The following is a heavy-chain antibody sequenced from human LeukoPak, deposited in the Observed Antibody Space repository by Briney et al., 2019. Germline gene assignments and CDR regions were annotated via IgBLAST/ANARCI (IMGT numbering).Heavy chain of an antibody. CDR3: ARDIPSWAVAGTRTGMDV. J-gene: IGHJ6*03. CDR1: GGSISSGDYY. CDR2: IYYSGST. Sequence: SQTLSLTCTVSGGSISSGDYYWRWLRQPPGKGLEWVGYIYYSGSTYYNPSLKSRVTISVDTSKNQFSLKLSSVTAADTAVYYCARDIPSWAVAGTRTGMDVWGKGTTVTVSS. V-gene: IGHV4-30-4*08. D-gene: IGHD6-19*01.